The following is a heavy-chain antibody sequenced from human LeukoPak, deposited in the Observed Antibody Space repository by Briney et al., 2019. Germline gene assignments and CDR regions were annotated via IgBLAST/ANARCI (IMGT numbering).Heavy chain of an antibody. J-gene: IGHJ4*02. CDR3: ARLSKGRYFDYIFDH. V-gene: IGHV4-39*01. D-gene: IGHD3-9*01. CDR2: TYYTGST. CDR1: GGSVSSYEYY. Sequence: PSETLSLTCTVSGGSVSSYEYYWGWIRQPPGKGLEWIGNTYYTGSTYYNPSLKSRVTMSVDTFKNQFALKMSSVTAADTAVYYCARLSKGRYFDYIFDHWGQGTVVTVSS.